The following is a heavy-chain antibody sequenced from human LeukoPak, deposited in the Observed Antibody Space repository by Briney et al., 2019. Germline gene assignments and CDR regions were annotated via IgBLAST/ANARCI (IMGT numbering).Heavy chain of an antibody. CDR2: ISSSSSYI. V-gene: IGHV3-21*01. Sequence: PGGSLRLSCAASGFTFSSYSMNWVRQAPGKGLEWVSSISSSSSYIYYADSVKGRFTISRDNAKNSLYLQMNSLRAEDTAVYYCASCSSSGWYFPFDYWGQGTLVTVSS. CDR1: GFTFSSYS. CDR3: ASCSSSGWYFPFDY. J-gene: IGHJ4*02. D-gene: IGHD6-19*01.